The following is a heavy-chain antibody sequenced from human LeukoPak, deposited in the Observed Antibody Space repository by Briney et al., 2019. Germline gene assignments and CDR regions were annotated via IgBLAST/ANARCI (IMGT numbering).Heavy chain of an antibody. CDR1: GGTFSSYA. V-gene: IGHV1-69*13. J-gene: IGHJ4*02. CDR3: ARVIFGYSGYDFPRPFDY. Sequence: ASVKVSFKASGGTFSSYAISWVRQAPGQGLEWMGGMIPIFGTANYAQKFQGRVTITADESTSSAYMELSSLRSEDTAVYYCARVIFGYSGYDFPRPFDYWGQGTLVTVSS. D-gene: IGHD5-12*01. CDR2: MIPIFGTA.